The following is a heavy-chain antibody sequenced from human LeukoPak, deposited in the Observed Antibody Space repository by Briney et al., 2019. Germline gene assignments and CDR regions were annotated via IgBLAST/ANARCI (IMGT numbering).Heavy chain of an antibody. CDR1: GFTFSSYS. D-gene: IGHD3-10*01. Sequence: GGSLRLSCAASGFTFSSYSMNWVRQAPGKGLEWVSSISSSSSYIYYADSVKGRFTISRDNAKNSLYLQMNSLRAEDTAVYYCARGYGSGSSSDAFDIWGQGTMVTVSS. CDR2: ISSSSSYI. CDR3: ARGYGSGSSSDAFDI. J-gene: IGHJ3*02. V-gene: IGHV3-21*01.